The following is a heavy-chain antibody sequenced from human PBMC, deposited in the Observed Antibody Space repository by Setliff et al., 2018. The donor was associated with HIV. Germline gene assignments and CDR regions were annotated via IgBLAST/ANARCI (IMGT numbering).Heavy chain of an antibody. J-gene: IGHJ4*02. V-gene: IGHV4-59*08. D-gene: IGHD6-19*01. Sequence: SETLSLTCTVSGGSISSYYWSWIRQPPGKGLEWIGYIYHSGSTYYNPSLKSRVTISVDTSKNQFSLKLSSVTAADTAVYYCARRRSSGWYHYFDYWGQGTLVTVSS. CDR2: IYHSGST. CDR3: ARRRSSGWYHYFDY. CDR1: GGSISSYY.